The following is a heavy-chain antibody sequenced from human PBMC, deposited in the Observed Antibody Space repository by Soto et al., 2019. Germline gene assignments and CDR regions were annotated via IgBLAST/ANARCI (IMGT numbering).Heavy chain of an antibody. D-gene: IGHD2-8*01. CDR1: GYTFTGYY. V-gene: IGHV1-2*04. Sequence: ASVKVSCKASGYTFTGYYMHWARQAPGQGLEWMGWINPNSGGTNYAQKFQGWVTMTRDTSISTAYMELSRLRSDDTAVYYCARAYCTNGVCYSPAHFDYWGQGTLVTVSS. CDR3: ARAYCTNGVCYSPAHFDY. CDR2: INPNSGGT. J-gene: IGHJ4*02.